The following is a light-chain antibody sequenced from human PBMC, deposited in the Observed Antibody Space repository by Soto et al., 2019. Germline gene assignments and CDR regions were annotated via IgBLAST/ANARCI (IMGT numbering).Light chain of an antibody. CDR3: QQYGSSPTWT. CDR1: QSVSSSY. CDR2: GAS. J-gene: IGKJ1*01. Sequence: EIVLTQSPGTLSLSPGGRATLSCRARQSVSSSYLAWYQQKPGQAPRLLIYGASSRATGIPDRFSGSGSGTDFTLTISRLEPEDFAVYYCQQYGSSPTWTFGQGTKVEI. V-gene: IGKV3-20*01.